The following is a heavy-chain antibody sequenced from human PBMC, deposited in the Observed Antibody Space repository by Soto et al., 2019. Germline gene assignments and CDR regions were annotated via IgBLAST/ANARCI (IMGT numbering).Heavy chain of an antibody. J-gene: IGHJ4*02. CDR1: GFTFSSYA. CDR3: AKDPIVVVITGNYFDY. CDR2: ISGSGGST. D-gene: IGHD3-22*01. V-gene: IGHV3-23*01. Sequence: LRLSCAASGFTFSSYAMSWVRQAPGKGLEWVSAISGSGGSTYYADSVKGRFTISRDNSKNTLYLQMNSLRAEDTAVYYCAKDPIVVVITGNYFDYWGQGTLVTVSS.